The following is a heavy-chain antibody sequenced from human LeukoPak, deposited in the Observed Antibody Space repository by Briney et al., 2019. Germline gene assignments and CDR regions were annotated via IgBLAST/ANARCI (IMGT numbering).Heavy chain of an antibody. J-gene: IGHJ5*02. CDR1: GFTFSSYG. D-gene: IGHD1-14*01. CDR2: IRYDGSNK. CDR3: AKDRSVFRSDNWFDP. V-gene: IGHV3-30*02. Sequence: GGSLRLSCAASGFTFSSYGMHWVGQAPGQGLEWVGFIRYDGSNKYYADSVKGRFTISRDNSKNTLYLQMNSLRAEDTAVYYCAKDRSVFRSDNWFDPWGQGTLVTVSS.